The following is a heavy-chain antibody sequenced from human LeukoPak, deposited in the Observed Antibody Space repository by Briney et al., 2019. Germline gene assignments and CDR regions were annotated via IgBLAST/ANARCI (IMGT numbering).Heavy chain of an antibody. CDR3: ARQNGQPGIAVAGGVAHPFDP. J-gene: IGHJ5*02. CDR1: GYTFTSYY. CDR2: INPSGGST. V-gene: IGHV1-46*01. D-gene: IGHD6-19*01. Sequence: ASVKVSCKASGYTFTSYYMHWVRQAPGQGLEWMGIINPSGGSTSYAQKFQGRVTMTRDTSTSTVYMELSSLRAEDTAVYYCARQNGQPGIAVAGGVAHPFDPWGQGTLVTVSS.